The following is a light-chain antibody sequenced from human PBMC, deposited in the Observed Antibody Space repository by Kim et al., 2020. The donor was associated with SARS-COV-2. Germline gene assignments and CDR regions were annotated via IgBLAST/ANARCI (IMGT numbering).Light chain of an antibody. V-gene: IGLV1-51*01. CDR2: DSN. Sequence: QSVLTQPPSVSAAPGQKVTISCSGSSSNIGNNYVSWYQQFPGTAPKLLIYDSNKRPSGIPDRFSGSKSGTSATLDITGLQTGDEADYYCGTWDSSLSAVLFGGGTQLTVL. CDR1: SSNIGNNY. CDR3: GTWDSSLSAVL. J-gene: IGLJ2*01.